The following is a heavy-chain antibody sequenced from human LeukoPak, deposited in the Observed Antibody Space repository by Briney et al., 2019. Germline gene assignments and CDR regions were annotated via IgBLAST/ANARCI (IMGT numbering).Heavy chain of an antibody. D-gene: IGHD2-8*02. V-gene: IGHV4-59*12. CDR3: ARGSLLGFHFDY. Sequence: SETLSLTCTVSGGSISSYYWSWIRQPPGKGLEWIGYIYYSGSTNYNPSLKSRVTISVDTSKNQFSLKLSSVTAADTAVYYCARGSLLGFHFDYWGQGTLVTVSS. CDR1: GGSISSYY. J-gene: IGHJ4*02. CDR2: IYYSGST.